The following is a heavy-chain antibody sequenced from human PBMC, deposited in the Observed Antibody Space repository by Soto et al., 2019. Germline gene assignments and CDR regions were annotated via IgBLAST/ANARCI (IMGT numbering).Heavy chain of an antibody. Sequence: GGSLRLSCVASGFTFSSYDMHWVRQAPGKGLEWVAVIWYDGSNKYYADSVKGRFTISRDNSKNTLYLQMNSLRAEDTALYYCARGSVYYDSSGYPGYWGQGTLVTVSS. CDR1: GFTFSSYD. CDR3: ARGSVYYDSSGYPGY. J-gene: IGHJ4*02. D-gene: IGHD3-22*01. CDR2: IWYDGSNK. V-gene: IGHV3-33*01.